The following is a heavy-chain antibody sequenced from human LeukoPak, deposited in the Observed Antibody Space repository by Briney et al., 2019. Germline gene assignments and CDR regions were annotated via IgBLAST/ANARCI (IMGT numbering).Heavy chain of an antibody. CDR1: GGTFSSYA. J-gene: IGHJ4*02. CDR3: AREDIGSYGNFDY. CDR2: IIPIFGTA. V-gene: IGHV1-69*06. Sequence: SVKLSCKASGGTFSSYAISWVRQAPGQGLEWMGGIIPIFGTANYAQKFQGRVTITADKSTSTAYMELSSLRSEDTAVYYCAREDIGSYGNFDYWGQGTLVTVSS. D-gene: IGHD5-18*01.